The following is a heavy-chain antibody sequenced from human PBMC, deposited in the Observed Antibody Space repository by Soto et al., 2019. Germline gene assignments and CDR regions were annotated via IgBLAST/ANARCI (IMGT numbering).Heavy chain of an antibody. D-gene: IGHD2-15*01. V-gene: IGHV3-48*02. Sequence: GGSLRLSCAASGFSFKSFNMNWVRQAPGKGLEWISFISSNTGSVKYYAGSVKGRFTISRDNAKNSLYLHMTTLRDDDTPVYFFSGGKGSLYYFDSWGQGTLVTVSS. CDR2: ISSNTGSVK. J-gene: IGHJ4*02. CDR3: SGGKGSLYYFDS. CDR1: GFSFKSFN.